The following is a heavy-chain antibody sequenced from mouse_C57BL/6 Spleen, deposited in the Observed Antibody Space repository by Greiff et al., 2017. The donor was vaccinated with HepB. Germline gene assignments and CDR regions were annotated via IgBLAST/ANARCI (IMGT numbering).Heavy chain of an antibody. D-gene: IGHD2-4*01. V-gene: IGHV1-53*01. CDR2: INPSNGGT. CDR1: GYTFTSYW. J-gene: IGHJ3*01. CDR3: ARVGKLYDYDVAY. Sequence: QVQLKQPGTELVKPGASVKLSCKASGYTFTSYWMHWVKQRPGQGLEWIGNINPSNGGTNYNEKFKSKATLTVDKSSSTAYMQLSSLTSEDSAVYDCARVGKLYDYDVAYWGQGTLVTVSA.